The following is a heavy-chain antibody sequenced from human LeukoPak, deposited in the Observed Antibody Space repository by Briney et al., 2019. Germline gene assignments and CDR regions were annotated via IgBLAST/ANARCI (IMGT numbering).Heavy chain of an antibody. CDR1: GYTFTGYY. D-gene: IGHD2-8*01. J-gene: IGHJ5*02. Sequence: ASVKVSCKASGYTFTGYYMHWVRKAPGQGLEWMGWINPNSGGTNYAQKFQGRVTMTRDTSISTAYMELSRLRSDDTAVYYCAREWSASSNWFDPWGQGTLVTVSS. CDR2: INPNSGGT. CDR3: AREWSASSNWFDP. V-gene: IGHV1-2*02.